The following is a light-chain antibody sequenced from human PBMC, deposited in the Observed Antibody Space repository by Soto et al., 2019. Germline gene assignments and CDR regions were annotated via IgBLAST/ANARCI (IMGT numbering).Light chain of an antibody. CDR3: QQYDSSPRT. CDR1: QSVGTNY. V-gene: IGKV3-20*01. CDR2: ATS. J-gene: IGKJ1*01. Sequence: EIVLTQSPGTLSLSPGERATLSCRASQSVGTNYLAWFQQKPGQAPRLLIYATSTRATGIPDRFSGSGSGTDFTLTITRLEPEDFAVYYCQQYDSSPRTFGQGTKVDSK.